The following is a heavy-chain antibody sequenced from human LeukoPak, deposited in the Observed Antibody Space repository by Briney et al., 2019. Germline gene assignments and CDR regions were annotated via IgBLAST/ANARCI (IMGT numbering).Heavy chain of an antibody. CDR1: GFTFSSYA. J-gene: IGHJ4*02. CDR2: ISGSGGST. Sequence: GGSLRLSCAASGFTFSSYAMSWVRQAPGKGLEWVSAISGSGGSTYYADSVKGRFTISRDNSKNTLYLKMNTLRAEDTAIYFCARGGFTGTSSPYFDYWGQGTLVTVSS. V-gene: IGHV3-23*01. CDR3: ARGGFTGTSSPYFDY. D-gene: IGHD1-14*01.